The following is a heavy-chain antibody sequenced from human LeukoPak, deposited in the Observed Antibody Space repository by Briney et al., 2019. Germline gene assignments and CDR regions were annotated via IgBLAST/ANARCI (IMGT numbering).Heavy chain of an antibody. CDR2: IYYSGST. CDR3: AAIAAARKYFQH. V-gene: IGHV4-59*11. CDR1: GGSISSHY. D-gene: IGHD6-13*01. Sequence: SETLSLTCTVSGGSISSHYWSWIRQPPGKGLEWIGYIYYSGSTNYNPSLKSRGTISVDTSKNQFSLKLGSVTAADTAVYYCAAIAAARKYFQHWGQGTLVTVSS. J-gene: IGHJ1*01.